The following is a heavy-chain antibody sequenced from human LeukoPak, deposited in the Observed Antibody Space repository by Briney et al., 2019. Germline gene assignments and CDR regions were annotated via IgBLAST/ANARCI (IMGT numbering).Heavy chain of an antibody. CDR1: GFTFRSYG. Sequence: GGSLRLSCAASGFTFRSYGMNWVRQAPGKGLEWVSSISSRSSYIYQADSVKGRFTISRDNAKNSLYLQMNSLRAEYTAVYYCASGDTAMAFDYWGQGTLVTVSS. CDR2: ISSRSSYI. D-gene: IGHD5-18*01. J-gene: IGHJ4*02. V-gene: IGHV3-21*01. CDR3: ASGDTAMAFDY.